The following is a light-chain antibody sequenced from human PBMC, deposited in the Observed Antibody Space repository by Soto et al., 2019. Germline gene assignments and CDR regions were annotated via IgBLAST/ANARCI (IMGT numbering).Light chain of an antibody. CDR3: QQYNNWPIN. J-gene: IGKJ4*01. CDR1: QSVSSK. V-gene: IGKV3D-15*01. Sequence: EIVMTQSPATLSVSPGESATLSCGASQSVSSKLAWYQQRPGQPPRLLIYGASFRATGIPARFSGSGSGTEFTLTISSLQSEDFAIYYCQQYNNWPINFGGGTKVDIK. CDR2: GAS.